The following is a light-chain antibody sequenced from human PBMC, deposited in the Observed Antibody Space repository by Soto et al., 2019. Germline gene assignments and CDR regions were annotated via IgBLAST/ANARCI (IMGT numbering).Light chain of an antibody. CDR1: QSVSSSY. J-gene: IGKJ5*01. V-gene: IGKV3D-20*01. CDR2: EAS. Sequence: EIVLTQSPATLSLSPGERATLSCGASQSVSSSYLAWYQQKPGLAPRLLIYEASIRATGVPARFSGTGSETDFTLTISGLQSEDSAVYFCQQYNNWPYSFGQGTRLEIK. CDR3: QQYNNWPYS.